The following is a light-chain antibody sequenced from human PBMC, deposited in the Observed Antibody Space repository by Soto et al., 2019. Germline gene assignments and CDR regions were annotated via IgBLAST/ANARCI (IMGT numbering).Light chain of an antibody. CDR1: QSISSW. CDR3: QQYGGPPL. Sequence: DIQMTQSPSTLSASVGDRVTITCRASQSISSWLAWYQQKPGKAPKLLIYDASSLESGVPSRFSGSGSGTEFTLTICSLQPDDFATYYCQQYGGPPLFGGGTTVEI. J-gene: IGKJ4*01. CDR2: DAS. V-gene: IGKV1-5*01.